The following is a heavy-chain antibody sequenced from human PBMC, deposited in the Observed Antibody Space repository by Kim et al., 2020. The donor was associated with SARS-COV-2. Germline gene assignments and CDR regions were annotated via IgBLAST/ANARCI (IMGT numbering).Heavy chain of an antibody. CDR3: AKHENRGYDYINY. V-gene: IGHV4-39*01. D-gene: IGHD5-12*01. Sequence: SETLSLTCIVSGGSMINGIHYWGWVRQPPGKGLEWLGSIYYSGSLYHNPSLKSRVTLSVDTSKNQFSLRMSSVTAADTAVYYCAKHENRGYDYINYWGQGTLVTVSS. CDR1: GGSMINGIHY. CDR2: IYYSGSL. J-gene: IGHJ4*02.